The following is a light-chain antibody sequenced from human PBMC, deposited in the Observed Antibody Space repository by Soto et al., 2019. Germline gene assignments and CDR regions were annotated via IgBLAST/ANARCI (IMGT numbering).Light chain of an antibody. CDR2: DVS. V-gene: IGLV2-14*03. CDR3: SSYTISSTVV. J-gene: IGLJ2*01. CDR1: SSDVGGYNY. Sequence: QSALTQPASVSGSPGQSITISCTGTSSDVGGYNYVSWYQHHPGKAPKVMIYDVSNRPSGVSDRFSGSKSGNTASLTISGLQAEDEADYYCSSYTISSTVVFGGGTKVTVL.